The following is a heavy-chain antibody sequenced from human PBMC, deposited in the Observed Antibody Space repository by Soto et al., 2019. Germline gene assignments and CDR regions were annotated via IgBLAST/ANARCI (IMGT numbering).Heavy chain of an antibody. V-gene: IGHV3-9*01. J-gene: IGHJ2*01. D-gene: IGHD6-19*01. CDR1: GFTFDDYA. CDR3: AKDISSGWYLTYFDL. CDR2: ISWNSGSI. Sequence: EVQLVESGGGLVQPGRSLRLSCAASGFTFDDYAMHWVRQAPGKGLEWVSGISWNSGSIGYADSVKGRFTISRDNGKNSLYLQMNSLRAEDTALYYCAKDISSGWYLTYFDLWGRGTLVTVSS.